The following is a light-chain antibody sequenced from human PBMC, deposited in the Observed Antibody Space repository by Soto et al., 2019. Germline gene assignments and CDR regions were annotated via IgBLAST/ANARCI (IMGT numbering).Light chain of an antibody. CDR1: QSVSSS. CDR2: GAS. Sequence: EIVLTQSPATLSLSPGERATLSCRASQSVSSSLAWYQQKPGQAPRLLIYGASTRATGIPARFSGSGSGTDFTLTISSLEPEDFAVYYCQQRSNWPSTFGQGTRLEIK. CDR3: QQRSNWPST. V-gene: IGKV3-11*01. J-gene: IGKJ5*01.